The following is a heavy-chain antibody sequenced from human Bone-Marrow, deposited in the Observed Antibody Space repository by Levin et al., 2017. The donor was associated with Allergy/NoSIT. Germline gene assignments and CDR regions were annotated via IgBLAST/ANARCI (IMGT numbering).Heavy chain of an antibody. CDR2: IDHNGGT. CDR3: ARKSRDVLHFVDSPTRRGPPPNWFDP. V-gene: IGHV4-34*01. Sequence: SETLSLTCAVYGESFTVFYYVWIRQPPGKGLEWIGEIDHNGGTNYNPSLKSRVTMSRDRSTNQFSLRLTSVTAADTAVYYCARKSRDVLHFVDSPTRRGPPPNWFDPWGQGALVTVSS. CDR1: GESFTVFY. J-gene: IGHJ5*02. D-gene: IGHD2-15*01.